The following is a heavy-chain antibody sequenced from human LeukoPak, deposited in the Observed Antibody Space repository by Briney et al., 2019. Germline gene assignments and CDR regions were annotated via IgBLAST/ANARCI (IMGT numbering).Heavy chain of an antibody. Sequence: SETLSLTCPVSGGSISRYYWSWIRQPPGKGLEWIGYIYYSGSTNYNPSLKSRVTISVDTSKNQFSLKLSFVTAVDTAVYNCARDQGYCSSTSCFYYNDYWGQGTLVTVSS. CDR3: ARDQGYCSSTSCFYYNDY. V-gene: IGHV4-59*01. J-gene: IGHJ4*02. CDR2: IYYSGST. CDR1: GGSISRYY. D-gene: IGHD2-2*01.